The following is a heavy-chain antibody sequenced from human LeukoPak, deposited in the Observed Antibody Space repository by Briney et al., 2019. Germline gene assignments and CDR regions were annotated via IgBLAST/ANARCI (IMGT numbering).Heavy chain of an antibody. D-gene: IGHD2-15*01. CDR2: IYYGGST. J-gene: IGHJ5*02. Sequence: SETLSLTCTVSGGSISSVGYYWSWIRQHPGKGLGWIGYIYYGGSTYYNPSLKSRVTISVDTSKNQFSLKLSSVTAADTAVYYCARSVVVAATRLCWFDPWGQGTLVTVSS. V-gene: IGHV4-31*03. CDR1: GGSISSVGYY. CDR3: ARSVVVAATRLCWFDP.